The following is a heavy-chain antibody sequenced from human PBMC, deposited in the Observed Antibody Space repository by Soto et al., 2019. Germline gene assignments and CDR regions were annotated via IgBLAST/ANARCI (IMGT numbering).Heavy chain of an antibody. CDR1: GFTFSSYG. J-gene: IGHJ1*01. Sequence: EVQLLESGGGLVQPEGSLRLSCEASGFTFSSYGMSWVRQAPGKGLEWVSGISGGGGTTYYADSVKGRFTISRDNSKNTIYLQVNSLRAEDTAVYYCAKDQAAGGTISRYFQDWGQGTLVTVSS. D-gene: IGHD6-13*01. CDR3: AKDQAAGGTISRYFQD. V-gene: IGHV3-23*01. CDR2: ISGGGGTT.